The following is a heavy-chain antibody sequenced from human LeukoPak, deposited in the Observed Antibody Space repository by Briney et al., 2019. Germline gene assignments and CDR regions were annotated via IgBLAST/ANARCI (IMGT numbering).Heavy chain of an antibody. D-gene: IGHD3-22*01. J-gene: IGHJ4*02. Sequence: GGSLRLSCAASGFTFSSYAMSWVRQAPGKGLEWVSAISGSGGSTYYADSVKGRFTISRDNAKNSLYLQMNSLRAEDTAVYYCAREEYDSSGCQAGYWGQGTLVTVSS. CDR3: AREEYDSSGCQAGY. CDR2: ISGSGGST. CDR1: GFTFSSYA. V-gene: IGHV3-23*01.